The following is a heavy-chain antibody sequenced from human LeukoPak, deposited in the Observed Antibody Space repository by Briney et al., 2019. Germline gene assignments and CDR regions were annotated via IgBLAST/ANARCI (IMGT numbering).Heavy chain of an antibody. CDR3: AGDLVGSDFFDP. Sequence: SETLSLTCTVSGGSISSSSYYWGWIRQPPGKGLEWIGSIYYSGSTYYNPSLKSRVTISVDTSKNQFSLKLSSVTAADTAVYYCAGDLVGSDFFDPWGQGTLVTVSS. J-gene: IGHJ5*02. D-gene: IGHD3-10*01. CDR2: IYYSGST. V-gene: IGHV4-39*07. CDR1: GGSISSSSYY.